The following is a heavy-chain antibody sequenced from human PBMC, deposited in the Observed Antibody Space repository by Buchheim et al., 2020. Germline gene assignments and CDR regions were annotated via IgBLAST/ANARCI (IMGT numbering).Heavy chain of an antibody. D-gene: IGHD1-1*01. V-gene: IGHV3-30*18. CDR2: ISYDGSNK. CDR3: AKDSLVAPPTTGPQEFDY. CDR1: GFTFSSYG. Sequence: QVQLVESGGGVVQPGRSLRLSCAASGFTFSSYGMHWVRQAPGKGLEWVAVISYDGSNKYYADSVKGRFTISRDNSKNTLYLQMNSLRAEDTAVYYCAKDSLVAPPTTGPQEFDYWGQGTL. J-gene: IGHJ4*02.